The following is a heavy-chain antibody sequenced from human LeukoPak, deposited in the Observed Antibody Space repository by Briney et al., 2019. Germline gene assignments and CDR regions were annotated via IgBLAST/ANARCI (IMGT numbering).Heavy chain of an antibody. CDR3: ARDPSRAASSIYYFDY. CDR1: GFTFDDYA. V-gene: IGHV3-30*03. Sequence: PGGSLRLSCAASGFTFDDYAMHWVRQAPGKGLEWVAVISYDGSNKYYTDSVKGRFTISRDNSNNTLSLQMNSLRAEDTAVYYCARDPSRAASSIYYFDYWGQGTLVTVSS. J-gene: IGHJ4*02. D-gene: IGHD2-2*01. CDR2: ISYDGSNK.